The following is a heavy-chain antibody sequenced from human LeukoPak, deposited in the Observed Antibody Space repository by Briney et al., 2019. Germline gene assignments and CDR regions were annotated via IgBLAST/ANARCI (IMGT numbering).Heavy chain of an antibody. J-gene: IGHJ4*02. D-gene: IGHD5-18*01. CDR1: GFTFSSYA. CDR2: ISVSGYST. CDR3: GKHRGPPPTAMVVYFDY. V-gene: IGHV3-23*01. Sequence: GGSLRLSCAASGFTFSSYAMSWVRQAPGKGLEWVSTISVSGYSTYYADSAKVRFTISRDNSKNTLYLQMNSLRAEDTAVYCCGKHRGPPPTAMVVYFDYWGQGTLVTVSS.